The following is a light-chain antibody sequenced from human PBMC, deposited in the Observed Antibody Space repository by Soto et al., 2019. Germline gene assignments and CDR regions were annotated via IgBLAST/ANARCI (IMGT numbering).Light chain of an antibody. J-gene: IGLJ1*01. CDR3: SSYRSSSTLYV. Sequence: QSALTHPASVSGSPGQSITISCTGTISDVGGYNYVSWYQQHPGKAPKLMIYEVSSRPSGVSNRFSGSKSGNTASLTISGLQAEDEADYYCSSYRSSSTLYVFGTGTQLTVL. V-gene: IGLV2-14*01. CDR1: ISDVGGYNY. CDR2: EVS.